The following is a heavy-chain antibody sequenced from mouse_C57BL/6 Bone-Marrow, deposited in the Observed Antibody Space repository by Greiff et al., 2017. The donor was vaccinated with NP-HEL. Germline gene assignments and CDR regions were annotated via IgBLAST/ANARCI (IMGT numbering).Heavy chain of an antibody. CDR2: IDPENGDT. D-gene: IGHD2-4*01. V-gene: IGHV14-4*01. CDR3: TAYDYDDYYAMDY. CDR1: GFNIKDDY. J-gene: IGHJ4*01. Sequence: EVKLVESGAELVRPGASVKLSCTASGFNIKDDYMHWVKQRPEQGLEWIGWIDPENGDTEYASKFQGKATITADTSSNTAYLQLSSLTSEDTAVYYCTAYDYDDYYAMDYWGQGTSVTVSS.